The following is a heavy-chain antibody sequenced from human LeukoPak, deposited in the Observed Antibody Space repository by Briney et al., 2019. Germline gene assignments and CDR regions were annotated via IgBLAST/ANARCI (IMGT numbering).Heavy chain of an antibody. Sequence: PGGSLRLSCAAPGFTFSIYGMRWVRQAPGKGLGWGSFIRYDGSNKYYADSVKGRFTISRDNSKNTLYLQINRLRAEDTAVYYFAKDRDPERRIAVACTFDYWGQGTLVTVSS. CDR2: IRYDGSNK. CDR1: GFTFSIYG. CDR3: AKDRDPERRIAVACTFDY. D-gene: IGHD6-19*01. J-gene: IGHJ4*02. V-gene: IGHV3-30*02.